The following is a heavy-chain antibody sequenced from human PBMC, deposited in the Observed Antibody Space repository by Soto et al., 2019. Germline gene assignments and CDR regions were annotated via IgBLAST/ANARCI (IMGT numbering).Heavy chain of an antibody. D-gene: IGHD3-10*01. V-gene: IGHV4-59*01. J-gene: IGHJ3*02. Sequence: SETLSLTCNSSGGPLSSFYYSWIRQAPGKGLEWIGYIYYTGSTNYNPSLKSRVTMSADTSKNQFSLKLTSVTAADTAVYFCAVSRGGAHPHDIWGQGTMVTVSS. CDR1: GGPLSSFY. CDR2: IYYTGST. CDR3: AVSRGGAHPHDI.